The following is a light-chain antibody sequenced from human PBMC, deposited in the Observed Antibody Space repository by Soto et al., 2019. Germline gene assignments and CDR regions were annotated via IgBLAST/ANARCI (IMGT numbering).Light chain of an antibody. CDR1: SGYSNYK. CDR2: VGTGGIVG. J-gene: IGLJ3*02. V-gene: IGLV9-49*01. CDR3: GADHGSGSNSRKV. Sequence: QLVLTQPPSASASLGASVTLTCTLSSGYSNYKVDWYQQRPGKGPRFVMRVGTGGIVGSKGDGIPDRFSVLGSGLNRYLTIKNIQEEDESDYHCGADHGSGSNSRKVFGGGTKLTVL.